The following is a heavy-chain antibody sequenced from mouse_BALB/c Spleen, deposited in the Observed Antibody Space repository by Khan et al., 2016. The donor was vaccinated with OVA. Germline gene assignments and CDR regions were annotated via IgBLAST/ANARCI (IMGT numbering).Heavy chain of an antibody. CDR1: GFTFSTFA. J-gene: IGHJ3*01. D-gene: IGHD1-1*01. V-gene: IGHV5-9-3*01. CDR2: ISSGGDYF. CDR3: ARHSDGPFAY. Sequence: EVELVESGGDLVKPGGSQKLSCSASGFTFSTFAMSWVRQTPEKRLEWVATISSGGDYFYYPDSVKGRFTISRDNAKNTLYLQMSSLRSEDTAMYYCARHSDGPFAYWGQGTLVTVSA.